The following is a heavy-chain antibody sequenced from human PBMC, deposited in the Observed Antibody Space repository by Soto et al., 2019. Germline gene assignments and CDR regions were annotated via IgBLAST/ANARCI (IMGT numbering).Heavy chain of an antibody. CDR2: ISNDGSST. J-gene: IGHJ3*02. CDR3: ARDRYYYDSTDHFSADAFDI. V-gene: IGHV3-74*01. CDR1: GFTSSSYW. D-gene: IGHD3-22*01. Sequence: GGSLRLSCAASGFTSSSYWMHWVRQAPGKGLVWVSRISNDGSSTNYADSVKGRFTISRDNAKNTVYLQMNSLRAEDTAVYYCARDRYYYDSTDHFSADAFDIWGQGTMVT.